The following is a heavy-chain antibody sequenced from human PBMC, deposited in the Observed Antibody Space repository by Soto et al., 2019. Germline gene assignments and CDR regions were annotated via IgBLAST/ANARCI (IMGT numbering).Heavy chain of an antibody. CDR1: GYTYTYYS. J-gene: IGHJ4*02. CDR3: ARDRDWALDY. D-gene: IGHD2-21*02. V-gene: IGHV1-3*04. CDR2: MKSDSDNT. Sequence: ASVKVCSKAPGYTYTYYSLHWVRQAPGQRPEWMGWMKSDSDNTKYSQRVQGRVTLSKDTSATTVYMELRSLRSEDTALYYCARDRDWALDYWPQGTLVTGSS.